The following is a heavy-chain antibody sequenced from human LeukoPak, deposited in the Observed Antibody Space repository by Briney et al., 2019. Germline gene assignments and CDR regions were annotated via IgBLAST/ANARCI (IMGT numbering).Heavy chain of an antibody. CDR3: ARWRHSRVLRYFDWLSEAFDI. D-gene: IGHD3-9*01. CDR1: GGSISSSSYY. CDR2: IYYSGST. V-gene: IGHV4-39*07. Sequence: KPSETLSLTCTVSGGSISSSSYYWGWIRQPPGKGLECIGSIYYSGSTYYNPSLKSRVTISIDTSKNQFSLKLSSVTAADAAVYYCARWRHSRVLRYFDWLSEAFDIWGQGTMVTVSS. J-gene: IGHJ3*02.